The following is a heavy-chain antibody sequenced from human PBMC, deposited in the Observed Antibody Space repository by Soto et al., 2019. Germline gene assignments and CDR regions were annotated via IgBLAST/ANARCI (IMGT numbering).Heavy chain of an antibody. V-gene: IGHV3-30*18. D-gene: IGHD3-22*01. Sequence: PGGSLRLSCAASGFTFSSYGMHLVRQAPGKGLEWVAVISYDGSNKYYADSVKGRFTISRDNSKNTLYLQMNSLRAEDTAVYYCAKDYDYRSPLSDSSGYSEYWGQGTLVTVSS. CDR2: ISYDGSNK. CDR1: GFTFSSYG. J-gene: IGHJ4*02. CDR3: AKDYDYRSPLSDSSGYSEY.